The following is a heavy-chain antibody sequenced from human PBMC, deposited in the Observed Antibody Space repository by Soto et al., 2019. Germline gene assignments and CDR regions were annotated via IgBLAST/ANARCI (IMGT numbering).Heavy chain of an antibody. D-gene: IGHD3-3*01. V-gene: IGHV4-59*01. CDR1: GGSISTYY. J-gene: IGHJ4*02. CDR3: ARDGSGYDFWSGPYFFDY. CDR2: IYYNGRT. Sequence: QVQLQESGPGLVKPSETLSLTYTVSGGSISTYYWSWIRQPPGKGLEWIGYIYYNGRTNYNPSLESRVTISLDTSKSQFSLKLSSVSAADTAVYYCARDGSGYDFWSGPYFFDYWGPGTLVTVSS.